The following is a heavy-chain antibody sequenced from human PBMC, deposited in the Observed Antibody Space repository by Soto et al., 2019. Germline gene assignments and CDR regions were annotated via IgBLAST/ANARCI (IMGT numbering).Heavy chain of an antibody. CDR3: AGRARPDFYYRDV. V-gene: IGHV3-64*01. J-gene: IGHJ6*03. CDR2: ISSNGVGT. CDR1: GFTLSGYA. Sequence: EVQLAESGGGLAQPGGSLRLSCAASGFTLSGYAMDWVRQAPGKGLEYVSGISSNGVGTYYANSVQGRFTISRDNSKNRVYLQMGSLSPEDMAVYYCAGRARPDFYYRDVGGKGTTVTVS.